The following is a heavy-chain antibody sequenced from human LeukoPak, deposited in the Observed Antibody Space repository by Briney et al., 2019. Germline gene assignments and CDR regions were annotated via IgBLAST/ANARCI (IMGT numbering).Heavy chain of an antibody. D-gene: IGHD3-3*01. CDR1: GFTFSSYA. CDR3: ARSIFGVTHGFDI. CDR2: IYSGGST. V-gene: IGHV3-23*03. Sequence: GGSLRLSCAASGFTFSSYAMSWVRQAPGKGLEWVSVIYSGGSTYYADSVKGRFTISRDNSKNTLYLQMNSLTAEDTAVYYCARSIFGVTHGFDIWGQGTMVTVSS. J-gene: IGHJ3*02.